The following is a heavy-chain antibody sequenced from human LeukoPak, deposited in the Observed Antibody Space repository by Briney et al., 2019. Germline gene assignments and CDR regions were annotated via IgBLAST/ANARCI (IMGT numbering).Heavy chain of an antibody. CDR2: INPSGGST. Sequence: ASVKVSYKASGYTFTSYYMHWVRQAPGQGLEWMGIINPSGGSTSYAQKFQGRVTMTRDTSTSTVYMELSSLRSEDTAVYYCAREYQQLFGMDVWGQGTTVTVSS. D-gene: IGHD6-13*01. CDR3: AREYQQLFGMDV. CDR1: GYTFTSYY. V-gene: IGHV1-46*01. J-gene: IGHJ6*02.